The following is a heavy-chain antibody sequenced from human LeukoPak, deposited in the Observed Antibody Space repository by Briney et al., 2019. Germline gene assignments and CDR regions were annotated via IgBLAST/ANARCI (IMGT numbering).Heavy chain of an antibody. CDR1: GYTFTTYD. V-gene: IGHV1-8*03. J-gene: IGHJ4*02. CDR3: ARVAGSIDY. D-gene: IGHD6-19*01. Sequence: GASVKVSCKASGYTFTTYDINWVRQATGQGLEWMGWMNPKSGNTGYAQNFQGRVTITRDTSISTAYMELSGLRSEDTAVYYCARVAGSIDYWGQGTLATVSS. CDR2: MNPKSGNT.